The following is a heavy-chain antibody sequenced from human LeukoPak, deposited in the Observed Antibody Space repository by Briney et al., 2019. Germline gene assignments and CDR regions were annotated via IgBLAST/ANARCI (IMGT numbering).Heavy chain of an antibody. CDR2: IKQDGSEK. J-gene: IGHJ5*02. D-gene: IGHD3-22*01. CDR3: ARDKDYYDTSNWFDP. CDR1: GFTFSNYW. V-gene: IGHV3-7*01. Sequence: GGSLRLSCAASGFTFSNYWMGWVRQAPGKGLEWVGNIKQDGSEKYYVDSVKGRFTISRDNAKNSVYLQMNSLTADDTAMYYCARDKDYYDTSNWFDPWGQGTLVTVSS.